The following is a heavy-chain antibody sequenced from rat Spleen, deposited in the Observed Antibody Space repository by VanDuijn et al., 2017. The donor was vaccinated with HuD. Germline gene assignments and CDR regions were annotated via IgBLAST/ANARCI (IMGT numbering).Heavy chain of an antibody. Sequence: QVQLKESGPGLVQPSQTLSLTCTVSGFSLTGNNIHWIRQPPGKGLEWIGAIWSGGSTDYNSGLKSRLSIRRDTSKSQVLLKMNSLQTEDTAMYFCAREGHTMDRATYWFAYWGQGTLVTVSS. CDR1: GFSLTGNN. CDR3: AREGHTMDRATYWFAY. J-gene: IGHJ3*01. D-gene: IGHD1-9*01. CDR2: IWSGGST. V-gene: IGHV2-15*01.